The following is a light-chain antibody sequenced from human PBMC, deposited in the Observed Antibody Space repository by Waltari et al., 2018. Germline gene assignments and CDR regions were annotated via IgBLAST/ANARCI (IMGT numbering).Light chain of an antibody. CDR3: QQDYTIPLT. CDR2: AAS. V-gene: IGKV1-27*01. Sequence: DIQMTQSPPSLSASVGDRVTVTCRASQGINKELNWYQQKPGKAPTLLIYAASSLQTGVSSRFSGSGSGTEFTLTISSLRPEDVATYYCQQDYTIPLTFGGGTKVEIK. J-gene: IGKJ4*01. CDR1: QGINKE.